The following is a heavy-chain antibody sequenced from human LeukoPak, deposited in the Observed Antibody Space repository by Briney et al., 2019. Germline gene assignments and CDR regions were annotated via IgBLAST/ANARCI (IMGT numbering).Heavy chain of an antibody. Sequence: ASVKVSCKASGYTFTGYYMHWVRQAPGQGLEWTGWINPNSGGTNYAQKFQGRVTMTRDTSISTAYMELSRLRSDDTAVYYCARGAYYDYVWGSYRPEGFDYWGQGTLVTVSS. V-gene: IGHV1-2*02. J-gene: IGHJ4*02. CDR1: GYTFTGYY. D-gene: IGHD3-16*02. CDR3: ARGAYYDYVWGSYRPEGFDY. CDR2: INPNSGGT.